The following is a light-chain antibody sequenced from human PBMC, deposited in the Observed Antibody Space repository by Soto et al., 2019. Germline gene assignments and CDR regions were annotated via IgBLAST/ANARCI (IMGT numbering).Light chain of an antibody. CDR1: QSVSSNY. V-gene: IGKV3-20*01. CDR3: QQFGGPSYS. Sequence: ESVLTQSPGTLSLSPGERATLSCRASQSVSSNYLAWYQQKPGQAPRLLIYGASTRATGIPDRLSGSGSGTDFTLSISRLEPEDFAVYYCQQFGGPSYSFGQGTKLEIK. J-gene: IGKJ2*03. CDR2: GAS.